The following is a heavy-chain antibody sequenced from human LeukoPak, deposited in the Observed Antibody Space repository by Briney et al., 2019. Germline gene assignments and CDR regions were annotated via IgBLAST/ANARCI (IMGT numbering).Heavy chain of an antibody. CDR1: GFTFSSYG. V-gene: IGHV3-30*18. J-gene: IGHJ3*02. CDR2: ISYDGSNK. D-gene: IGHD6-19*01. Sequence: GGSLRLSCAASGFTFSSYGMHWVRQAPGKGLEWVAVISYDGSNKYYADSVKGRFTISRDNSKNTLYLQMNSLRAEDTAVYYCANLPIAVRGGAFDIWGQGTMVTVSS. CDR3: ANLPIAVRGGAFDI.